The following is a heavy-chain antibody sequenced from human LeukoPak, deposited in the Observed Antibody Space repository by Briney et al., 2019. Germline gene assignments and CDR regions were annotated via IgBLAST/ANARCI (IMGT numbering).Heavy chain of an antibody. D-gene: IGHD4-11*01. V-gene: IGHV4-4*07. CDR1: GGSISSYY. Sequence: PSETLSLTCTVSGGSISSYYWSWIRQPAGKGLEWIGRIYTSGSTNYNPSLKSRVTISVDTSKNQFSLKLSSVTAADAAVYYCARMTPDYLMDYWGQGTLVTVSS. J-gene: IGHJ4*02. CDR3: ARMTPDYLMDY. CDR2: IYTSGST.